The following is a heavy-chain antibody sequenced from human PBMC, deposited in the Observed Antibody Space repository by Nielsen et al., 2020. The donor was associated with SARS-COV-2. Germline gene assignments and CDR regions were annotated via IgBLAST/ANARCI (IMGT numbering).Heavy chain of an antibody. V-gene: IGHV3-30*02. CDR3: AKVEDAIGGMDV. D-gene: IGHD3-22*01. J-gene: IGHJ6*02. CDR2: IRYDGSNK. CDR1: GFTFSSYA. Sequence: GGSLRLSCAASGFTFSSYAMSWVRQAPGKGLEWVAFIRYDGSNKYYADSVKGRFTISRDNSKNTLYLQMNSLRAEDTAVYYCAKVEDAIGGMDVWGQGTTVTVSS.